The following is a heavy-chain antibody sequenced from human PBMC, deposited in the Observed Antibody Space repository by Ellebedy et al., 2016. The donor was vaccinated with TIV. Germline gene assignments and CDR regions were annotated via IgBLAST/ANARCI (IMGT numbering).Heavy chain of an antibody. CDR2: IHPSGNT. V-gene: IGHV4-34*01. Sequence: MPGGSLRLSCAVYGGSFSDYYWSWIRQPPGKGLEWIGEIHPSGNTNYNPSLKSRVTISVDTSKNQFSLNLSSVTAADTAVYYCARDGDTAMVHFDYWGQGTLVTVSS. CDR1: GGSFSDYY. D-gene: IGHD5-18*01. CDR3: ARDGDTAMVHFDY. J-gene: IGHJ4*02.